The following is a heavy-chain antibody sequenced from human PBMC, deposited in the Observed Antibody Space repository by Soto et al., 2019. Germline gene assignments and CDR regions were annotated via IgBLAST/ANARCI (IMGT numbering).Heavy chain of an antibody. CDR3: VKYVLDRGAGS. CDR1: GFTFRDHA. CDR2: ITNTGGHT. Sequence: DVQLLESGGGLVQPGGSLTLSCAASGFTFRDHAMTWVRQAPGQGLEYVSSITNTGGHTFYADSVKGRFTISRDNSKNTLYLQMNSLTAEDTALYYCVKYVLDRGAGSWGQGTLVAVSS. J-gene: IGHJ5*02. V-gene: IGHV3-23*01. D-gene: IGHD3-10*01.